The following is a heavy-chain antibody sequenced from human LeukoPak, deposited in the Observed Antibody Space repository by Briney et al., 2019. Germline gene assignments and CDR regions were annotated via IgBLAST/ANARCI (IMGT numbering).Heavy chain of an antibody. CDR3: ARESRNCSSTSCSTYYYYMDV. CDR1: GYTFTGYY. Sequence: ASVKVSCKASGYTFTGYYMHWVRQAPGQGLEWMGWINPNSGGTNYAQKFQGRVTMTRDTSISTAYMELSRLRSDDTAVYYCARESRNCSSTSCSTYYYYMDVWGKGTTVTISS. V-gene: IGHV1-2*02. CDR2: INPNSGGT. J-gene: IGHJ6*03. D-gene: IGHD2-2*01.